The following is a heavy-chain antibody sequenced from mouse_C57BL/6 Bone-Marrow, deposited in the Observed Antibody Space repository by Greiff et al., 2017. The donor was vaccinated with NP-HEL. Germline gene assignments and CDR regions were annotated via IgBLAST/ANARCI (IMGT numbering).Heavy chain of an antibody. Sequence: EVQLQQSGEGLVKPGGSLKLSCAASGFTFSSYAMSWVRQTPEKRLEWVAYISSGGDYTYYADTVKGRFTISRDNARNTLYLQMSSLKSEDTAMYYCTRVCYGSSVYAMDYWGQGTSVTVSS. CDR1: GFTFSSYA. D-gene: IGHD1-1*01. CDR2: ISSGGDYT. V-gene: IGHV5-9-1*02. CDR3: TRVCYGSSVYAMDY. J-gene: IGHJ4*01.